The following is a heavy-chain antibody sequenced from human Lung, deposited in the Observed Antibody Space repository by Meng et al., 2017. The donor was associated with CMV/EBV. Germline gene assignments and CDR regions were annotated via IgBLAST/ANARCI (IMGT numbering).Heavy chain of an antibody. CDR3: VRGQLFCSGGSCYQHFDP. CDR2: ISYYGFNE. V-gene: IGHV3-30-3*01. J-gene: IGHJ5*02. D-gene: IGHD2-15*01. CDR1: GFTFSSFA. Sequence: GGSLRLSWAAPGFTFSSFARHWVRLAPGKGLEWVAVISYYGFNEYYAESVKGRFPISRDNSKNTLSLQMNSLRAEDTALYYCVRGQLFCSGGSCYQHFDPWGQGTLVTVSS.